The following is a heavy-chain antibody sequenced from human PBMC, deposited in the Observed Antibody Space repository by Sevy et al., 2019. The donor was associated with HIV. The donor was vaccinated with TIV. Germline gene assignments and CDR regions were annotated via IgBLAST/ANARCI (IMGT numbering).Heavy chain of an antibody. Sequence: ASVKVSCKASGGIFRSNAISWVRQAPGQGLEWMGGIMAVFGTTHYAQKFQGRVTITADESRSTAYMELSSLKSEDTAVYYCARDENYYVSGSFDYWGQGSQVTVSS. J-gene: IGHJ4*01. CDR2: IMAVFGTT. V-gene: IGHV1-69*13. D-gene: IGHD3-10*01. CDR3: ARDENYYVSGSFDY. CDR1: GGIFRSNA.